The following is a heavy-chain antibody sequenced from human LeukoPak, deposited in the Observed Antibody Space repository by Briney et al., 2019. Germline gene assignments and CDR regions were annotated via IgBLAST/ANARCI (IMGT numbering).Heavy chain of an antibody. V-gene: IGHV5-51*01. CDR1: GYSFTSYW. Sequence: GESLKISCKGSGYSFTSYWIGWVRQMPGKGLEWMGIIYPGDSDTRYSPSFQGQVTISAAKCISTAYMQWSRMKASATAMYYCARSADEVAPFAYWGQGTLVPVSS. CDR3: ARSADEVAPFAY. J-gene: IGHJ4*02. CDR2: IYPGDSDT. D-gene: IGHD5-12*01.